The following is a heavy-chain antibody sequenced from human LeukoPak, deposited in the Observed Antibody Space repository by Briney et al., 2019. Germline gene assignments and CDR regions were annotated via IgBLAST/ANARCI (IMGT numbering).Heavy chain of an antibody. J-gene: IGHJ4*02. CDR2: IYYSGST. CDR1: GGSISSSSYY. D-gene: IGHD3-10*01. V-gene: IGHV4-39*01. CDR3: ARQGSYGSGSYFDY. Sequence: SETLSLTCTVSGGSISSSSYYWGWIRQPPGKGLEWIGSIYYSGSTYYNPSLKSRVTISVDTSKNQFSLKLSSVTAAETAVYYCARQGSYGSGSYFDYWGQGTLVTVSS.